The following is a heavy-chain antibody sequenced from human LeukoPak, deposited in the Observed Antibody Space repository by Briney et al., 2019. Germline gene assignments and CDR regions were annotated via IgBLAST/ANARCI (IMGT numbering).Heavy chain of an antibody. Sequence: PSETLSLTCTVSGGSISSSSYYWGWIRQPPGKGLEWIGGIYYSGSTYYNPSLKSRVTISVDTSKNQFSLKLSSVTAADTAVYYCARYQTVVAADYWGQGTLVTVSS. CDR1: GGSISSSSYY. CDR3: ARYQTVVAADY. V-gene: IGHV4-39*07. CDR2: IYYSGST. D-gene: IGHD2-15*01. J-gene: IGHJ4*02.